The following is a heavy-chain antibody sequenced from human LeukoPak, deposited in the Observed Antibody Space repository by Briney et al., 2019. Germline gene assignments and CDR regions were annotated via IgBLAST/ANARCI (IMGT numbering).Heavy chain of an antibody. CDR3: ARIHSYYYYGMDV. J-gene: IGHJ6*02. CDR2: IYYSGST. CDR1: GYSISSGYY. Sequence: PSETLSLTCTVSGYSISSGYYWGWIRQPPGKGLEWIGYIYYSGSTNYNPSLKSRVTISVDTSKNQFSLKLSSVTAADTAVYYCARIHSYYYYGMDVWGQGTTVTVSS. V-gene: IGHV4-61*01.